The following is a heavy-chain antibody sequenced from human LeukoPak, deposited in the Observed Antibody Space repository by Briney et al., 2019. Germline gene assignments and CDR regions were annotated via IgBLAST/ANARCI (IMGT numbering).Heavy chain of an antibody. CDR1: GYSISSGYY. J-gene: IGHJ4*02. V-gene: IGHV4-38-2*01. D-gene: IGHD3-16*02. CDR3: ARHNGGGMGDLSPFDY. CDR2: IYHSGST. Sequence: SETLSLTCAVSGYSISSGYYWGWIRQPPGKGLEWIGSIYHSGSTYYNPSLKSRVTISVDTSKNQFSLKLSSVTAAGTAVYYCARHNGGGMGDLSPFDYWGQGTLVTVSS.